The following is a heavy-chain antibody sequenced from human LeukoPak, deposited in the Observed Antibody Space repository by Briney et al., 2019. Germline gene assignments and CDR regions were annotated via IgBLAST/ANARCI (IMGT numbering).Heavy chain of an antibody. CDR2: IYTSGST. D-gene: IGHD6-13*01. V-gene: IGHV4-4*07. CDR1: GGSISSYY. Sequence: SETLSLSCTVSGGSISSYYRSWIRQPAGKGLEWIGRIYTSGSTNYNPSLVSRITMLFGTSENQFSLMQSSVTAADETVYYCARGRGQQLVHWGQGTLVTVSS. J-gene: IGHJ4*02. CDR3: ARGRGQQLVH.